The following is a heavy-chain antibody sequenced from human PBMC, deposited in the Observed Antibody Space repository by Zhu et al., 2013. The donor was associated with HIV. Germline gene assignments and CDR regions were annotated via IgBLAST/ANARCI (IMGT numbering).Heavy chain of an antibody. J-gene: IGHJ1*01. CDR1: GYSISGSNY. CDR2: IHYSGTT. Sequence: QVQLQESGPGLVKPSETLSLTCTVSGYSISGSNYWGWIRQPPGKGLEWIGSIHYSGTTHYNPSLKSRVTISLHTSENQFSLKLTSVTAADTGVYYCATDPHTPSVLGLWGQGTLVTVSS. CDR3: ATDPHTPSVLGL. D-gene: IGHD2-2*02. V-gene: IGHV4-38-2*02.